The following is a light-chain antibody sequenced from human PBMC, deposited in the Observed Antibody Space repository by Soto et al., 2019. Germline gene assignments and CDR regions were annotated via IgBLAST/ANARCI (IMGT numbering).Light chain of an antibody. Sequence: IHITHSPSSVSASVGDRVTMTCRASQGISSWLVWYQQKPGKAPKLLIYAASSLQSGVPSRFSGSGSGTDFTLTISGLQPEDLATYYCQQANSFPWTFGQGTKVDIK. V-gene: IGKV1-12*01. CDR3: QQANSFPWT. J-gene: IGKJ1*01. CDR2: AAS. CDR1: QGISSW.